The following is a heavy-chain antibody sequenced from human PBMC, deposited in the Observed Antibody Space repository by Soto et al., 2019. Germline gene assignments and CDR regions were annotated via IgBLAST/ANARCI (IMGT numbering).Heavy chain of an antibody. D-gene: IGHD4-17*01. CDR2: ISSSSSYL. J-gene: IGHJ4*02. V-gene: IGHV3-21*01. CDR1: GFTFSSYS. Sequence: EVQLVESGGGLVKPGGSLRLSCAASGFTFSSYSMNWVRQAPGKGLEWVSSISSSSSYLYYADSVKGRFTISRDNAKNSLYLQMNSLRAEDTAVYYCARDRGGDGDYPGYWGQGTLVTVSS. CDR3: ARDRGGDGDYPGY.